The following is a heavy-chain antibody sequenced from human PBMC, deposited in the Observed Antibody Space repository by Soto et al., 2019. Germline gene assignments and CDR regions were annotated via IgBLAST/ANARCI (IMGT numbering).Heavy chain of an antibody. Sequence: QVQLQQWGAGLLKPSETLSLTCAVYGGSFSGYYWSWIRQPPGKGLEWIGEINHSGSTNYNPSLKSRVTISGDTSKNQFSLKLSSVTAADTAVYYCARGQGVITGTTSWFDPWGQGTLVTVSS. V-gene: IGHV4-34*01. J-gene: IGHJ5*02. D-gene: IGHD1-7*01. CDR3: ARGQGVITGTTSWFDP. CDR2: INHSGST. CDR1: GGSFSGYY.